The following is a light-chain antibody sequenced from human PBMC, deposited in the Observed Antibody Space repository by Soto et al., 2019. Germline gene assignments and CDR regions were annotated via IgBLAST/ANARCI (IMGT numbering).Light chain of an antibody. CDR2: GAS. CDR3: QKYNNWRPQT. Sequence: EIVMTQSPATLSVSPGERGTLSCRASQSVSSNLAWYQQKPGQAPRLLIYGASTRATGIPGRFSGSGSGTEFTLTISSLQSEDFAVYYCQKYNNWRPQTFGQGTKVEIK. CDR1: QSVSSN. J-gene: IGKJ1*01. V-gene: IGKV3-15*01.